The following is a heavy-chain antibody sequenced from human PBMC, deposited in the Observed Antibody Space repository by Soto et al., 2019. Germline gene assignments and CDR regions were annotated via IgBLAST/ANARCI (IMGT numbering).Heavy chain of an antibody. CDR3: ASWSAYYGMDV. J-gene: IGHJ6*02. V-gene: IGHV4-39*01. CDR1: GGSISSSSYY. D-gene: IGHD2-15*01. CDR2: IYYSGGT. Sequence: SETLSLTCTVSGGSISSSSYYWGWIRQPPGKGLEWIGSIYYSGGTYYNPSLKSRVTISVDTSKNQFSLKLSSVTAADTAVYYCASWSAYYGMDVWGQGTTVTVSS.